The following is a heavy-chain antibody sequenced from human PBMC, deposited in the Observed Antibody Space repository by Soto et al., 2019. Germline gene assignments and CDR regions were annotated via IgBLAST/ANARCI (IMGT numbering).Heavy chain of an antibody. CDR2: IWYDGSNK. D-gene: IGHD3-16*01. J-gene: IGHJ4*02. CDR3: ARDGIWITHHFHY. V-gene: IGHV3-33*01. CDR1: GFTFSTYG. Sequence: GGSLRLSCAASGFTFSTYGMHWVRQAPGKGLECVAVIWYDGSNKYYADSVKGRFTISRDNSKNTLHLQMNSLRDEDTAVYYCARDGIWITHHFHYWGAGPLVTVYS.